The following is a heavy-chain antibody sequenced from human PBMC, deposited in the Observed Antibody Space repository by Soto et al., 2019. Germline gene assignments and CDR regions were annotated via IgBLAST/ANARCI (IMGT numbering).Heavy chain of an antibody. Sequence: EVQLVESGGGLVQPGGSLRLSCAASGFTFGSNWMSWVHQAPGKGLEWVANIKRDGSEKYYVDSVKGRFTISRDNAKNTLYLQMNRLRADDTAVYYCASLEWESTGYADYWGQGTLVTVSS. J-gene: IGHJ4*02. D-gene: IGHD3-3*01. CDR2: IKRDGSEK. CDR3: ASLEWESTGYADY. V-gene: IGHV3-7*03. CDR1: GFTFGSNW.